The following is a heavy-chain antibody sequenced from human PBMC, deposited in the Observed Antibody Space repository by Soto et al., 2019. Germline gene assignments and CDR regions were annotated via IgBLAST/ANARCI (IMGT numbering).Heavy chain of an antibody. CDR3: ARLGGFYQAFDQ. CDR1: AGSIRSCY. D-gene: IGHD3-22*01. V-gene: IGHV4-59*08. Sequence: PSETLSRTCTLSAGSIRSCYWCWFRQPPGKGLQWIGYIYYSASTRYNPSLQSRLSISLETSKKPFSLRMTSVTAADTAVYFCARLGGFYQAFDQWGRGTLVTVSS. CDR2: IYYSAST. J-gene: IGHJ4*02.